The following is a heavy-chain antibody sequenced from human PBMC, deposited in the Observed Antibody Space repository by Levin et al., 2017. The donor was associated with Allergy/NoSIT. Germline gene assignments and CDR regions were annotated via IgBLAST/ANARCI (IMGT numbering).Heavy chain of an antibody. CDR3: ARSSSGWFNWFDP. CDR1: GGSISSYY. V-gene: IGHV4-59*01. CDR2: IYYSGST. Sequence: SETLSLTYTVSGGSISSYYWSWIRQPPGKGLEWIGYIYYSGSTNYNPSLKSRVTISVDTSKNQFSLKLSSVTAADTAVYYCARSSSGWFNWFDPWGQGTLVTVSS. J-gene: IGHJ5*02. D-gene: IGHD6-19*01.